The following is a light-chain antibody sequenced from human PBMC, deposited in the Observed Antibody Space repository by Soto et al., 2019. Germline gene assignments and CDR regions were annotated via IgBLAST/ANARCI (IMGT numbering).Light chain of an antibody. CDR2: NAS. V-gene: IGKV1-33*01. CDR1: QDINNY. J-gene: IGKJ2*01. CDR3: EHYDNLPSYT. Sequence: DIQMTQSPSSLSASVGDRVTITCQASQDINNYLNWYQQKPGKAPKLLIKNASNLETGVTLRFSGSGSGTDVTFTISSLQPEDIATYYCEHYDNLPSYTFGQGTKLEIK.